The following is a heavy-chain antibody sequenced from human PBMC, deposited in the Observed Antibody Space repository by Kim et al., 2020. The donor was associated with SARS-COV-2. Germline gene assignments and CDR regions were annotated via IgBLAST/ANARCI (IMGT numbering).Heavy chain of an antibody. CDR3: ARAWLPGAFDI. V-gene: IGHV4-34*01. Sequence: TNSIPSLKSRVTISVDTSKNQFFLKLSSVTAADTAVYYCARAWLPGAFDIWGQGTMVTVSS. D-gene: IGHD5-12*01. J-gene: IGHJ3*02. CDR2: T.